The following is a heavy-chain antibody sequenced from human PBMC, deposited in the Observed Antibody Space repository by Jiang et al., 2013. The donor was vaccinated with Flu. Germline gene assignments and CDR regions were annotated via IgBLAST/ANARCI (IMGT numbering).Heavy chain of an antibody. J-gene: IGHJ3*02. CDR1: GYTFTSYY. CDR3: ASEYYYDSSEIDAFDI. V-gene: IGHV1-46*01. Sequence: GAEVKKPGASVKVSCKASGYTFTSYYMHWVRQAPGQGLEWMGIINPSGGSTSYAQKFQGRVTMTRDTSTSTVYMELSSLRSEDTAVYYCASEYYYDSSEIDAFDIWGQGTMVTVSS. D-gene: IGHD3-22*01. CDR2: INPSGGST.